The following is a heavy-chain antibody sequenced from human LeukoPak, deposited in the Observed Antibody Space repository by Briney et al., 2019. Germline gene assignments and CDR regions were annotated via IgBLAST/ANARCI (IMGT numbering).Heavy chain of an antibody. J-gene: IGHJ4*02. CDR2: IYPGDSDT. CDR3: ARRLRYSDGGYFDY. V-gene: IGHV5-51*01. CDR1: GSIFTNYW. Sequence: PGGSLQISCQGSGSIFTNYWIGWGRQVPGKGVEWMAIIYPGDSDTGYSPSFRGQVTISADKSISAAYLQWSSLKASDTAMYYCARRLRYSDGGYFDYWGQGTLVTVSS. D-gene: IGHD3-9*01.